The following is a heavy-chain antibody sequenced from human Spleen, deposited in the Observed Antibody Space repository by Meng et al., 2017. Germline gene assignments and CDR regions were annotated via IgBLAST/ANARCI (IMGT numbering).Heavy chain of an antibody. CDR1: GGSFNDYV. CDR2: VNHSGIS. J-gene: IGHJ4*02. Sequence: SQTLSLTCAVSGGSFNDYVWSWIRQSPGKGLEWIGEVNHSGISNVAPALKSRATISVDTSKTRFSLNLRSVTAADTAMYYCARDEDISAAGKLFGDYWGQGTLVTVSS. D-gene: IGHD6-13*01. CDR3: ARDEDISAAGKLFGDY. V-gene: IGHV4-34*04.